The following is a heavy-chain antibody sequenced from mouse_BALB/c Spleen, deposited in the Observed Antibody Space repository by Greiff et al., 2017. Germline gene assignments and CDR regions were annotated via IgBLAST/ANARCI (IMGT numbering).Heavy chain of an antibody. D-gene: IGHD2-1*01. CDR2: INPYNGGT. CDR3: ARWGGNYEGYAMDY. V-gene: IGHV1-18*01. J-gene: IGHJ4*01. Sequence: VHVKQSGPELVKPGASMKISCKASGYSFTGYTMNWVKQSHGKNLEWIGLINPYNGGTSYNQKFKGKATLTVDKSSSTAYMELLSLTSEDSAVYYCARWGGNYEGYAMDYWGQGTSVTVSS. CDR1: GYSFTGYT.